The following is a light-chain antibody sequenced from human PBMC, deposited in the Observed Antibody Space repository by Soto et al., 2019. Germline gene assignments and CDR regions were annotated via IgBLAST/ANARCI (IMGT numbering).Light chain of an antibody. CDR3: SAYAGSSTWV. CDR1: SSDVGGYNY. Sequence: QSVPTQPPSASGSPGQSVTFSCTETSSDVGGYNYVSWYQQYPGKAPKLMIYEVYKRHSGVPDRFSGSKSGNTASLTVSGLQPEDEADYYCSAYAGSSTWVFGGGTQLTVL. J-gene: IGLJ2*01. V-gene: IGLV2-8*01. CDR2: EVY.